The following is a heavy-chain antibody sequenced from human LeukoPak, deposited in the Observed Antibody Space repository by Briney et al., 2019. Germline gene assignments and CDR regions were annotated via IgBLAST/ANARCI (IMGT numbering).Heavy chain of an antibody. D-gene: IGHD2-2*01. CDR2: IKPDGSEK. CDR3: ARMSSYCDY. Sequence: PGGSLRLSCVASGFTFSSHHMNWVRQTPGKGLESVATIKPDGSEKYYVDSVKGRFTISRDNAKSSLYLQMNSLRAEDTGVYFCARMSSYCDYWGQGTLVTVPS. J-gene: IGHJ4*02. CDR1: GFTFSSHH. V-gene: IGHV3-7*01.